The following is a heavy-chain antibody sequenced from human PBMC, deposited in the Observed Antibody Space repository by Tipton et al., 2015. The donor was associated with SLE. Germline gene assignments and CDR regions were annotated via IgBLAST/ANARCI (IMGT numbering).Heavy chain of an antibody. V-gene: IGHV3-48*01. D-gene: IGHD2-21*01. CDR1: GLSFSSSN. CDR3: ARVSVAPEAFGR. J-gene: IGHJ3*02. Sequence: SLRLSCVASGLSFSSSNMNWGRQAPGKGLAWVSFISSRSSGIYYADSAKGRFTISRDNAKNSLYLAMNSLGAEDTAVYYCARVSVAPEAFGRWGHGTVVTVSS. CDR2: ISSRSSGI.